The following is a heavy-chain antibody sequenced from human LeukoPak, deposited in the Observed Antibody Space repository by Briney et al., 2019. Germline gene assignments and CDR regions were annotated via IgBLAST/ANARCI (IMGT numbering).Heavy chain of an antibody. D-gene: IGHD1-26*01. CDR3: VKVGLGRYIRGPTGS. Sequence: PGGSLRLSCETSGFTFSILALNWVRQAPGKGLEWVSAIYAGSVKRRFTISRDNSKNTLYLQMNALGAEDTATYYCVKVGLGRYIRGPTGSWGQGTMVTVSS. J-gene: IGHJ3*01. V-gene: IGHV3-23*01. CDR1: GFTFSILA. CDR2: I.